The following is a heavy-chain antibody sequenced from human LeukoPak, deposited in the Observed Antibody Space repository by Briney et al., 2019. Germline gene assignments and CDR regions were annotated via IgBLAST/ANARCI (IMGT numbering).Heavy chain of an antibody. D-gene: IGHD5-24*01. J-gene: IGHJ4*02. V-gene: IGHV1-69*13. CDR1: GGTFSSYA. Sequence: ASVKVSCKASGGTFSSYAISWVRQAPGQGLEWMGGIIPIFGTANYAQKFQGRVTITADESTSTAYMELSSLRSEDTAVYYCARANRDGYPFDYWGQGTLVTVSS. CDR3: ARANRDGYPFDY. CDR2: IIPIFGTA.